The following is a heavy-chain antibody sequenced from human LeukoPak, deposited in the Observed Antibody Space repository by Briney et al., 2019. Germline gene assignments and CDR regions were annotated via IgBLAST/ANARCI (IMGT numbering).Heavy chain of an antibody. CDR3: ARPMASSGYYSGYFQH. Sequence: GGSLRLSCAASGFTFSSYSMNWVRQAPGKGLEWVSSISSSSSYIYYADSVKGRFTISRDNAKNSLYLQMNSLRAEDTAVYYCARPMASSGYYSGYFQHWGQGTLVTVSS. D-gene: IGHD3-22*01. J-gene: IGHJ1*01. CDR1: GFTFSSYS. CDR2: ISSSSSYI. V-gene: IGHV3-21*01.